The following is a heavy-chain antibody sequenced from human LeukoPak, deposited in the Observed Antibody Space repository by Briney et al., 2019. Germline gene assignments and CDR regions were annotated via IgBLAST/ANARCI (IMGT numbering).Heavy chain of an antibody. CDR3: ARRGMTTGDY. CDR2: IIPIFGTA. V-gene: IGHV1-69*06. CDR1: GGTFSSYA. Sequence: SVKVSCKASGGTFSSYAISWVRQAPGQGLEWMGGIIPIFGTANYPQKFQGRVTITADKSTSTAYMELSSLRSDDTAVYYCARRGMTTGDYWGQGTLVTVSS. J-gene: IGHJ4*02. D-gene: IGHD4-17*01.